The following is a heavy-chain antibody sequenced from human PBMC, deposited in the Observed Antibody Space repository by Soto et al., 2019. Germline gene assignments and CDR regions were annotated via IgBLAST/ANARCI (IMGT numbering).Heavy chain of an antibody. J-gene: IGHJ4*02. Sequence: SETLSLTCTVSGGSISSGGYYWSWIRQRPGKGLEWIGEINHSGSTNYNPSLKSRVTISVDTSKNQFSLKLSSVTAADTAVYYCARGLYDILTPFDYWGQGTLVS. CDR1: GGSISSGGYY. V-gene: IGHV4-39*07. D-gene: IGHD3-9*01. CDR2: INHSGST. CDR3: ARGLYDILTPFDY.